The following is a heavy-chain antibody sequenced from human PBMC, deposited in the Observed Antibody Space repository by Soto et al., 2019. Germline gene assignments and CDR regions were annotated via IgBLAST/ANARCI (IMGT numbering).Heavy chain of an antibody. CDR3: ARCHGWAGTSCFDY. Sequence: QVQLVESGGGVVQPGRSLRLSCAASGFTFSSYGMHWVRQAPGKGLEWVAVIWYDGSNKYYADSVKGRFTISRDNSKNTLYLQMNSLRAEDTAVYYCARCHGWAGTSCFDYWGQGTLVTVSS. D-gene: IGHD6-19*01. J-gene: IGHJ4*02. V-gene: IGHV3-33*01. CDR1: GFTFSSYG. CDR2: IWYDGSNK.